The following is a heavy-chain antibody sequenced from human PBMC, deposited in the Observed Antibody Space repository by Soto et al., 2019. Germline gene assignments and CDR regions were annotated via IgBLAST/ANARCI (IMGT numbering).Heavy chain of an antibody. V-gene: IGHV1-2*02. Sequence: ASVKVHGKASGYTFTGYYIHWVRQAPGQGLEWMGWINPNSRGTNYAQKFQGRVTMTRDTSISTAYMELSRLRSDDTAVYYCAREYLLLFLEWFGLSGGMDVWGQGTTVNVSS. CDR2: INPNSRGT. CDR1: GYTFTGYY. CDR3: AREYLLLFLEWFGLSGGMDV. J-gene: IGHJ6*02. D-gene: IGHD3-3*01.